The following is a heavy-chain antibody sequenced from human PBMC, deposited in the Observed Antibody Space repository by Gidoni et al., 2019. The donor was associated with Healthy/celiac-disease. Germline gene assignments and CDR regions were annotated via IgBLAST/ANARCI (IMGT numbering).Heavy chain of an antibody. CDR1: GGTFTSYP. J-gene: IGHJ3*02. CDR3: ARGERDYVWGSYRDDAFDI. V-gene: IGHV1-69*09. CDR2: IIPILGRA. Sequence: QVQLVQSGAAVKKPGSSVTVSCKASGGTFTSYPISRVRQAPGQGLEWMGRIIPILGRANDAQKFQGRVTITADKSTSTAYMELSSLRSEDTAVYYCARGERDYVWGSYRDDAFDIWGQGTMVTVSS. D-gene: IGHD3-16*02.